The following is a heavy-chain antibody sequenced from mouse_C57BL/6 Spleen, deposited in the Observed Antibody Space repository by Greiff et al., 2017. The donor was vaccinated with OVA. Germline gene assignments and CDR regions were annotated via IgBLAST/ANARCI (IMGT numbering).Heavy chain of an antibody. CDR3: ARDDYDLFAY. J-gene: IGHJ3*01. Sequence: QVQLQQSGAELVRPGSSVKLSCKASGYTFTSYWMDWVKQRPGQGLEWIGNIYPSDSETHYNQKFKDKATLTVDKSSSTAYMQLSSLTSEDSAVYYCARDDYDLFAYWGQGTLVTVSA. V-gene: IGHV1-61*01. CDR1: GYTFTSYW. D-gene: IGHD2-4*01. CDR2: IYPSDSET.